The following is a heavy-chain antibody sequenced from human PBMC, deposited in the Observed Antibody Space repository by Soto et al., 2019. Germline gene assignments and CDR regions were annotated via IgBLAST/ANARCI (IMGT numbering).Heavy chain of an antibody. Sequence: SETLSLTCTVSGGSISSSSYYWGWIRQPPGKGLEWIGSIYYSGSTYYNPSLKSRVTISVDTSKNQFSLKLSSVAAADTAVYYCARHEGYYYGSGSPNYGMDVWGQGTTVTVSS. J-gene: IGHJ6*02. D-gene: IGHD3-10*01. CDR2: IYYSGST. CDR1: GGSISSSSYY. V-gene: IGHV4-39*01. CDR3: ARHEGYYYGSGSPNYGMDV.